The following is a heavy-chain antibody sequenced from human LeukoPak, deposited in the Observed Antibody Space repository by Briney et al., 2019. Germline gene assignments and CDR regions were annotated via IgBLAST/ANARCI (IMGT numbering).Heavy chain of an antibody. V-gene: IGHV3-23*01. CDR3: AIVATYYYYAMDV. CDR1: GFTFSNYA. Sequence: SGGSLRLSCEASGFTFSNYAMSWVRQAPGKGLEWVSGICGHGISIYYADSVKGRFTISRDNSKSTLYLQMNSLRAEDTAVYYCAIVATYYYYAMDVWGQGTTVTVSS. J-gene: IGHJ6*02. CDR2: ICGHGISI. D-gene: IGHD5-12*01.